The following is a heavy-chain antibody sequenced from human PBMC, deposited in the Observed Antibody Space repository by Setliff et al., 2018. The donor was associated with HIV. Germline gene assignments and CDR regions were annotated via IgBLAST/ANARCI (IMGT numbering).Heavy chain of an antibody. CDR3: AIGSSNWPHRPNNYYFDY. J-gene: IGHJ4*02. V-gene: IGHV1-69*06. Sequence: SVKVSCKASGYTFTNYAMHWVHQAPGQRLEWMGRIIPIFGTANYAQKFQGRVTITADKSTSTAYMELSSLRSEDTGVYYCAIGSSNWPHRPNNYYFDYWGQGTPVTVSS. CDR1: GYTFTNYA. CDR2: IIPIFGTA. D-gene: IGHD6-13*01.